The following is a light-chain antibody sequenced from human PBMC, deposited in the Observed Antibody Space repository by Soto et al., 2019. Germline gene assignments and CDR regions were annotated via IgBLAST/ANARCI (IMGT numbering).Light chain of an antibody. CDR2: RVS. CDR1: TGAVTSDYF. J-gene: IGLJ1*01. CDR3: LLFYGGVHI. V-gene: IGLV7-43*01. Sequence: QTVVTQEPSLTVSPGGTVTLTCACSTGAVTSDYFPNWFQQNPGQAPRALIYRVSNRHSWTPARFSGSRLGGKAALTLSTVQPEDEADCYCLLFYGGVHIFGGGTKLTVL.